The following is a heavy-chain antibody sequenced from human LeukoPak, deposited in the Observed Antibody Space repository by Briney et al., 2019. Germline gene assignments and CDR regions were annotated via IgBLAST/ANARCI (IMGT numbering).Heavy chain of an antibody. CDR2: ISSSSSYI. D-gene: IGHD2/OR15-2a*01. J-gene: IGHJ4*02. CDR3: ARVRGSNIFDY. CDR1: GFTFSSYS. V-gene: IGHV3-21*01. Sequence: GGSLRLSCAASGFTFSSYSMNWVRQAPGNGLEWVSSISSSSSYIYYADSVKGRFTISRDNAKNSLYLQMNSLRAEDTAVYYCARVRGSNIFDYWGQGTLVTVSS.